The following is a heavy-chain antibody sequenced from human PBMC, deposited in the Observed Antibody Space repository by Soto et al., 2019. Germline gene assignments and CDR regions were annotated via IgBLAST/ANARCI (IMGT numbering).Heavy chain of an antibody. CDR1: GGSISSYY. V-gene: IGHV4-59*08. Sequence: TLSLTCTVSGGSISSYYWSWIRQPPGKGLEWIGYIYYSGSTNYIPSLKSRVTISVDTSKNQFSLKLSSVTAADTAVYYCARYLVCGAEVSDAFDIRGQGT. J-gene: IGHJ3*02. CDR2: IYYSGST. D-gene: IGHD6-6*01. CDR3: ARYLVCGAEVSDAFDI.